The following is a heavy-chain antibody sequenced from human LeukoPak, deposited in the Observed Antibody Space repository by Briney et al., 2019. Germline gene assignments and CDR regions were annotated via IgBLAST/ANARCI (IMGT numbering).Heavy chain of an antibody. V-gene: IGHV3-9*01. Sequence: GRSLRLSWAASGFTFDDYAMHWVRQAPGKGLEWVSGISWNSGSIGYADSVKGRFTISRDNAKNSLYLQMNSLRAEDTALYYCAKDAGYSSSWKDYWGQGTLVTVSS. CDR1: GFTFDDYA. J-gene: IGHJ4*02. CDR2: ISWNSGSI. CDR3: AKDAGYSSSWKDY. D-gene: IGHD6-13*01.